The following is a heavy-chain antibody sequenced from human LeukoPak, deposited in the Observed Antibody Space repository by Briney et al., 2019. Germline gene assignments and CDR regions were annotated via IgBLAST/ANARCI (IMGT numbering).Heavy chain of an antibody. CDR1: GGSISSYY. D-gene: IGHD2-15*01. V-gene: IGHV4-59*01. Sequence: SETLSLTCTVAGGSISSYYWSWIRQPPGKGLEWIGYIYYSGSTNYNPSLKSRVTISVGTSKNQFSLKLSSVTAADTAVYYCASLDGSLLDAGLNPWSLVSLVNVSS. CDR3: ASLDGSLLDAGLNP. J-gene: IGHJ5*02. CDR2: IYYSGST.